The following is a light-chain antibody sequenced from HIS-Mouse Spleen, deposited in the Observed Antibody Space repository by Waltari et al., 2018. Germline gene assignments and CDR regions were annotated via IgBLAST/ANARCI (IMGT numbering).Light chain of an antibody. J-gene: IGLJ3*02. Sequence: QSALTQPASVSGSPGQSITTSCPGTSSYVGRYHVVARYQQHRGKAPKRMIYEGSKRPSGVSNRFSGSKSGNTASLTISGLQAEDEADYYCCSYAGSSTYWVFGGGTKLTVL. V-gene: IGLV2-23*01. CDR2: EGS. CDR1: SSYVGRYHV. CDR3: CSYAGSSTYWV.